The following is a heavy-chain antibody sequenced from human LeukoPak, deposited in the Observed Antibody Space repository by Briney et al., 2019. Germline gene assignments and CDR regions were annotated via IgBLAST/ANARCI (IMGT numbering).Heavy chain of an antibody. J-gene: IGHJ4*02. Sequence: PGGSLRLSCAASGFAFSDYYMSGIRQAPGKGLWWVSYISSSGSTIYYADSVKGRFPISGDNAKNSLYLQMNSLRAEDTAVYYCARGTPTWIQLWLGVFDYWGQGTLVTVSS. CDR3: ARGTPTWIQLWLGVFDY. CDR2: ISSSGSTI. V-gene: IGHV3-11*01. CDR1: GFAFSDYY. D-gene: IGHD5-18*01.